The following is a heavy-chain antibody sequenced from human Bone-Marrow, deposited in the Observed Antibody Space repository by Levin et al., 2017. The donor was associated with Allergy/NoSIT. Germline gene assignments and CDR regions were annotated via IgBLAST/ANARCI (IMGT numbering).Heavy chain of an antibody. CDR1: GFTFSSYT. CDR2: ISSTGDTI. Sequence: QAGGSLRLSCSASGFTFSSYTMNWVRQAPGKGLEWVSFISSTGDTIYYADSVKGRFTISRDNAKNSVFLQMTSLRAEDTAVYFCARDLGHPRDLWAQGSQVTVSS. CDR3: ARDLGHPRDL. V-gene: IGHV3-48*01. J-gene: IGHJ5*02.